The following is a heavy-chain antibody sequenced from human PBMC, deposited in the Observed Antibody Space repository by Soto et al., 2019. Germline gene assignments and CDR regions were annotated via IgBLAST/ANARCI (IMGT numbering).Heavy chain of an antibody. V-gene: IGHV4-34*01. J-gene: IGHJ6*03. CDR3: AREYCSGGSCYVPYYYYYYYMDV. CDR1: GGSFSGYY. Sequence: SETLSLTCAVYGGSFSGYYWSWIRQPPGKGLEWIGEINHSGSTNYNPSLKSRVTISVDTSKNQFSLKLSTVTAADTAVYYCAREYCSGGSCYVPYYYYYYYMDVWGKGTTVTVSS. D-gene: IGHD2-15*01. CDR2: INHSGST.